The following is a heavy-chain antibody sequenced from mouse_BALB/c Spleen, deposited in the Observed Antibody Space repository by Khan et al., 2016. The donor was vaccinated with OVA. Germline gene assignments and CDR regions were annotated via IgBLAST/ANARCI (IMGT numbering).Heavy chain of an antibody. CDR3: ARSHYYSYGYALDC. CDR2: ISSTGST. CDR1: GYSITSDYA. Sequence: EVKLEESGPGLVKPSQSLSLTCTVTGYSITSDYAWNWIRQFPGNKLEWMGYISSTGSTSYNPSLKSRISITRDISKNQFFLQLNSVTTEDTDTDYWARSHYYSYGYALDCWGRGTSVTVSS. V-gene: IGHV3-2*02. J-gene: IGHJ4*01. D-gene: IGHD2-12*01.